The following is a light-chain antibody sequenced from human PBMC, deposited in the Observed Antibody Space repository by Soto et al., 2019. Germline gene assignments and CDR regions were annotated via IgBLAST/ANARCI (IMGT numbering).Light chain of an antibody. CDR1: QSLLHSNGYNY. CDR3: MQALQTPS. Sequence: DIVMTQSPLSLPVTPGEPASISCRSSQSLLHSNGYNYLDWYLQKPGQSPQLLIYLGSNRASGVPGRFSGSGSSTDFTMKISRVEAEDVGVYYCMQALQTPSFGQGTRLEIK. J-gene: IGKJ5*01. CDR2: LGS. V-gene: IGKV2-28*01.